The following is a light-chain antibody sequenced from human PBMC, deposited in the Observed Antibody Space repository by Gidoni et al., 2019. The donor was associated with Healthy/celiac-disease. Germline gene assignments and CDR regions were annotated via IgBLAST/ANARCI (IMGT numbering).Light chain of an antibody. Sequence: QSVLTQPPSVSGAPGQRVAISGSGSSHNIGAGYDVHWYQQLPGTAPKLLIYGNKNRPSGVPDRFSGSKSATSASLAITGLQAEDEAVYHCQSYDSTLSGSVFGGGTKLTVL. CDR1: SHNIGAGYD. V-gene: IGLV1-40*01. CDR3: QSYDSTLSGSV. J-gene: IGLJ3*02. CDR2: GNK.